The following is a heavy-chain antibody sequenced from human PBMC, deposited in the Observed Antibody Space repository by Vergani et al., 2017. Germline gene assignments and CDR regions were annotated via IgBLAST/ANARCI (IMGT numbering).Heavy chain of an antibody. D-gene: IGHD3-10*01. J-gene: IGHJ6*03. CDR3: AKYPYGSGSNNYYYYYMDV. Sequence: QVQLVESGGGVVQTGRSLRLSCAASGFTFSSYGMHWVRQAPGKGLEWVAVISHDGSNKYYADSVTGRFTISRDNSKKTLYLQMNSLRAEDTAVYYCAKYPYGSGSNNYYYYYMDVWGKGTTVTVSS. V-gene: IGHV3-30*18. CDR1: GFTFSSYG. CDR2: ISHDGSNK.